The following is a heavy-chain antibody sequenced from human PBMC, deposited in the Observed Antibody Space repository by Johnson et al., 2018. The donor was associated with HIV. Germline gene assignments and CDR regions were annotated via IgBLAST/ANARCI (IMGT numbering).Heavy chain of an antibody. CDR2: ISYDGSNK. V-gene: IGHV3-30-3*01. CDR3: ARDITPHKEGDAFDI. J-gene: IGHJ3*02. D-gene: IGHD1-14*01. CDR1: GFTFSSYA. Sequence: MQLVESGGGVVQPGRSLRLSCAASGFTFSSYAMHCVRQAPGKGLEWVAVISYDGSNKDYADSVKGRFTISRDSSKNTLYLQMNSLRVEDTAVYYCARDITPHKEGDAFDIWGQGTMVTVSS.